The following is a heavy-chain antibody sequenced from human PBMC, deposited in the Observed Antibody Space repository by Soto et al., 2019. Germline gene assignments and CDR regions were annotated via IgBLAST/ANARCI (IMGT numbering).Heavy chain of an antibody. D-gene: IGHD1-20*01. CDR3: ATYNWNQGDAFDI. CDR2: INAGNGNT. V-gene: IGHV1-3*01. Sequence: ASVKVSCKASGYTFTSYAMHWVRQAPGQRLEWMGWINAGNGNTKYSQKFQGRVTITRDMSTSTAYMELSSLRSEDTAVYYCATYNWNQGDAFDIWGQGTMVTVSS. J-gene: IGHJ3*02. CDR1: GYTFTSYA.